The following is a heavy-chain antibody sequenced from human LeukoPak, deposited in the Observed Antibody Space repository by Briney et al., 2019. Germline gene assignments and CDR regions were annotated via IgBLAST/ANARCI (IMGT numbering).Heavy chain of an antibody. D-gene: IGHD6-19*01. V-gene: IGHV3-23*01. CDR3: AKGDDSSGWYRVGSYYFDY. Sequence: GGSLRLSCAASGFTFSSYAMSWVRQAPGQGLEWVSAISGSGGSTYYADSVKGRFTISRDNSKNTLYLQMNSLRAEDTAVYYCAKGDDSSGWYRVGSYYFDYWGQGTLVTVSS. CDR2: ISGSGGST. CDR1: GFTFSSYA. J-gene: IGHJ4*02.